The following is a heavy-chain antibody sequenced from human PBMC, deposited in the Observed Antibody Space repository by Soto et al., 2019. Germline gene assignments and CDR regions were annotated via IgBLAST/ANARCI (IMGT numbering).Heavy chain of an antibody. CDR1: GASVRDSNYY. Sequence: QESGPGLVKLSETLSRTCIVSGASVRDSNYYWGWIRQSPGKGLEWIGSVYYRGTTYYTPSLQSQVTISVDTSKNQFSLNLRSVTATDTAVYYCARHSVPFTIGGAGVDSWGQGARVTVSS. D-gene: IGHD3-10*01. CDR2: VYYRGTT. J-gene: IGHJ5*01. V-gene: IGHV4-39*01. CDR3: ARHSVPFTIGGAGVDS.